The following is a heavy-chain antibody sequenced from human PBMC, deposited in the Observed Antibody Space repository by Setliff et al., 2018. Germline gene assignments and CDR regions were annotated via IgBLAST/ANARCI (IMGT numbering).Heavy chain of an antibody. CDR2: ISPHSGDT. J-gene: IGHJ4*02. CDR1: GNSFTVFY. CDR3: ASQMGTSETYPK. Sequence: GASVKVSCKSSGNSFTVFYLHWVRQAPGQGLEWMGWISPHSGDTHYAQKFQSRVRMTRDTSTYAAYLELSDLTSEDTAVYYCASQMGTSETYPKWGQGTPVTVSS. V-gene: IGHV1-2*02. D-gene: IGHD1-26*01.